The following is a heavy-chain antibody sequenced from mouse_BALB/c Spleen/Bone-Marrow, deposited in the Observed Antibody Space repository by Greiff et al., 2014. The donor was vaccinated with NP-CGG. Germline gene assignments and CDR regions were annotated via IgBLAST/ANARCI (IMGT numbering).Heavy chain of an antibody. CDR2: IYPGDGNT. V-gene: IGHV1S33*01. CDR1: GYTFTSYD. Sequence: SGPELVKPGALVKISCKASGYTFTSYDINWVKRRPGQGLEWIGWIYPGDGNTKYNEKFKGKATLTADKSSSTAYMQLSSLTSENSAVYFCTRGGYGNYVGYAMDYWGQGTSVTVSS. D-gene: IGHD2-10*02. CDR3: TRGGYGNYVGYAMDY. J-gene: IGHJ4*01.